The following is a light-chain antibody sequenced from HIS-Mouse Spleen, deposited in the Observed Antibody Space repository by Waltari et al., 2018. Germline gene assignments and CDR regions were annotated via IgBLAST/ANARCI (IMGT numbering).Light chain of an antibody. J-gene: IGLJ1*01. CDR2: DVS. CDR3: YSYAGSYIV. CDR1: SSDVGGYNY. Sequence: QPALTKPRSVSGSPGQSVTINCTGTSSDVGGYNYVPRDQQHPGKAPKLMIVDVSKRPSRVPDRFPGSKSGTTGYLTISELQSENRADCYCYSYAGSYIVFGTGAKVTVL. V-gene: IGLV2-11*01.